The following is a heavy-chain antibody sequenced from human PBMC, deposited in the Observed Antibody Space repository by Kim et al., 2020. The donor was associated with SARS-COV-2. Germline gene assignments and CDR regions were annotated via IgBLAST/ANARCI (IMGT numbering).Heavy chain of an antibody. CDR2: TYYRSKWYN. CDR3: ARSSNSYVDY. D-gene: IGHD3-16*01. J-gene: IGHJ4*02. Sequence: SQTLSLTCVISGDSVSSNSAAWNWIRLSPSRGLEWLGRTYYRSKWYNEYAVSGKSRVTINPDTSKNQFSLQLNSVTPEDTAVFYCARSSNSYVDYWGQGTLLTVSS. V-gene: IGHV6-1*01. CDR1: GDSVSSNSAA.